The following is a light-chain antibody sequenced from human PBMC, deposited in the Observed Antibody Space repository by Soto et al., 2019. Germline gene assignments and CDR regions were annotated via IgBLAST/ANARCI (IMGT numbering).Light chain of an antibody. Sequence: QSALTQPRSVSGSPGQSVTISCTGTSRDVGGYNYVSWYQQHPGKAPKLMIYDVSKRPSGVPDRFSGSKSGKTASLTISGLQAEDEADYYCWSYAGSDTVFGGGTKVTVL. J-gene: IGLJ2*01. CDR3: WSYAGSDTV. CDR1: SRDVGGYNY. CDR2: DVS. V-gene: IGLV2-11*01.